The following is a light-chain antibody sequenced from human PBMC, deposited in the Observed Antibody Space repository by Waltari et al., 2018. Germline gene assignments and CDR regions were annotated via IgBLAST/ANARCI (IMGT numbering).Light chain of an antibody. V-gene: IGLV1-51*02. CDR1: SSNIGSSD. CDR2: ETI. J-gene: IGLJ3*02. CDR3: ATWDTSLSAGV. Sequence: QSVLTQPPSVTAAPGQKVTIYCAGSSSNIGSSDVSWYQQVPGTAPKLLIFETILRPSGIPDRFSGSKSGTSATLDITGLQTGDEANYYCATWDTSLSAGVFGGGTKLTVL.